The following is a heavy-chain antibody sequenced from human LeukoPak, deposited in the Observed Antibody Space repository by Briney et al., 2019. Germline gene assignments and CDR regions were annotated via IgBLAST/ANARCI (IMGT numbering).Heavy chain of an antibody. D-gene: IGHD6-13*01. V-gene: IGHV3-64D*09. J-gene: IGHJ4*02. CDR2: ISSDGGTT. CDR1: GFTFSNYA. CDR3: VKDSSSWPYYFDY. Sequence: GGSLRLSCSASGFTFSNYAMHWVRQAPGKGLESVSAISSDGGTTFYEDSVKGIFTISRDNSKNTLFLQMTSLRADDTAVYYCVKDSSSWPYYFDYWGQGTLVTVSS.